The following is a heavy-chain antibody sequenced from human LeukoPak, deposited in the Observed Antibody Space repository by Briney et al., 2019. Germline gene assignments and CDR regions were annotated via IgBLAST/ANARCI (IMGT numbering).Heavy chain of an antibody. Sequence: SETLSLTCTVSSGSIGTYYWSWVRQSPGKGLEWIGYIYVTGNRYNPYLQSRVTISVDTPRNQFFLKMSSVTAADTAVYYCARHIGGGIEDMDVWGKGTKVTVSS. J-gene: IGHJ6*03. CDR2: IYVTGN. D-gene: IGHD3-16*02. V-gene: IGHV4-59*08. CDR1: SGSIGTYY. CDR3: ARHIGGGIEDMDV.